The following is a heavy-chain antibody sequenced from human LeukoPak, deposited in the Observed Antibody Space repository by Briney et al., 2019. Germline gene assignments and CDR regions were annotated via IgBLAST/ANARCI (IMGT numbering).Heavy chain of an antibody. Sequence: GGSLRLSCAASGFTFSIYAMSWVRQAPGGGLEWVSAISGSGDSTYHADSVKGRFTISRDNSENRLSLQMHTLRAEDAAVYFCAKDTTAWWYHRAYMDVWGKGTTVTVSS. D-gene: IGHD2-15*01. CDR2: ISGSGDST. CDR3: AKDTTAWWYHRAYMDV. CDR1: GFTFSIYA. V-gene: IGHV3-23*01. J-gene: IGHJ6*03.